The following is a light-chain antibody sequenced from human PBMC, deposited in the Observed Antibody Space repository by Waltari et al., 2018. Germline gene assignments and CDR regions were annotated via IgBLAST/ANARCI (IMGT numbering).Light chain of an antibody. CDR3: QVWDRSSDHWV. CDR1: NLGRKS. CDR2: YDS. J-gene: IGLJ3*02. V-gene: IGLV3-21*04. Sequence: SYVLTQPPSVSVAPGKTARITCGGNNLGRKSGHWYQQKPGQAPVLVIYYDSDRPSGIPERFSGSNSGNTATLTISRVEAGDEADYYCQVWDRSSDHWVFGGGTKLTVL.